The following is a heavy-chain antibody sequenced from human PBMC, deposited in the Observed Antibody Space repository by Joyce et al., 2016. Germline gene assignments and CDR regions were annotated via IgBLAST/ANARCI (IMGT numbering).Heavy chain of an antibody. CDR3: ARDDHCNSGCYVGWFDP. J-gene: IGHJ5*02. CDR1: GYTFTGHY. Sequence: QVQLVQSGAEVKKPGASVKVSCTASGYTFTGHYMHWVRQAPGQGLEWMGWVNPNNGGTNYAKKLQCRVTMTRDTSISTSYMERSRLRPDDTAVYYCARDDHCNSGCYVGWFDPWGQGTLVTVSS. V-gene: IGHV1-2*02. D-gene: IGHD2/OR15-2a*01. CDR2: VNPNNGGT.